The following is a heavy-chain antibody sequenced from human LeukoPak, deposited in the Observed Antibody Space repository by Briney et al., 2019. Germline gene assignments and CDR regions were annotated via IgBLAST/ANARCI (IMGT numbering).Heavy chain of an antibody. CDR3: AREREGPYGYLDY. CDR1: DDSISNYY. V-gene: IGHV4-4*07. Sequence: SETLSLTCIVSDDSISNYYWSWIRQPAGKGLEWIGRVFVSGSTDYNPSLESRVNMSIDTSKNEISLKLSSVTAADTAVYYCAREREGPYGYLDYWGQGILVTVSS. CDR2: VFVSGST. J-gene: IGHJ4*02. D-gene: IGHD4-17*01.